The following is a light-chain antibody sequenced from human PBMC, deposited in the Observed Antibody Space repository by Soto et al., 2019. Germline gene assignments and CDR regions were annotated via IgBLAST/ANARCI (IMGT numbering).Light chain of an antibody. V-gene: IGKV1-9*01. CDR2: SAS. Sequence: DIPLTQSPSFLSASVGDRVTITCRASQDISSYLTWYQQKPGKAPKLLIYSASTLQTGVPSRFSGSGSETKFTLTISSLQPEDFATYYCQQLDSYPWTFGQGTKVEVK. CDR1: QDISSY. CDR3: QQLDSYPWT. J-gene: IGKJ1*01.